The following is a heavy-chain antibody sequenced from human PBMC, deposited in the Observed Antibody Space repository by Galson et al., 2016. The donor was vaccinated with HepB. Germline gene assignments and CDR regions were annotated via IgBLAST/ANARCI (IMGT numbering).Heavy chain of an antibody. CDR3: VKDKENWGALDF. J-gene: IGHJ4*02. D-gene: IGHD7-27*01. CDR2: ITSNGNDI. Sequence: SLRLSCAASGFTFSTYAMHWVRQAPGKGLDWVAVITSNGNDIYYGDSVKGRFTILKDSSKNTLYLQMNSLRDDDTAVYYCVKDKENWGALDFWGQGTLVTVSS. CDR1: GFTFSTYA. V-gene: IGHV3-30*18.